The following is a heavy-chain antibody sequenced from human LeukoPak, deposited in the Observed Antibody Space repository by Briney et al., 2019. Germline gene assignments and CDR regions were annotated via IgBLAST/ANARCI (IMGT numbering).Heavy chain of an antibody. CDR2: IYYSGST. J-gene: IGHJ4*02. D-gene: IGHD2-15*01. CDR1: GCSISSYY. Sequence: PSETLSLTCTVSGCSISSYYWSWIRQPPGKGLEWIGYIYYSGSTNYNPSLKSRVTISVDTSKNQFSLKLSSVTAADTAVYYCARDRRYCSGGSCYSDCFDYWGQGTLVTVSS. V-gene: IGHV4-59*01. CDR3: ARDRRYCSGGSCYSDCFDY.